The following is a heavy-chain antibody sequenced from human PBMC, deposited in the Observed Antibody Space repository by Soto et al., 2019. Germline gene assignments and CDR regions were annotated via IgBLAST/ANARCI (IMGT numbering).Heavy chain of an antibody. D-gene: IGHD2-21*02. J-gene: IGHJ6*02. CDR3: VHSRCGGDCLQSYSSHYYYGMDI. CDR2: IYWDGDR. V-gene: IGHV2-5*02. Sequence: SGPTLVSPTQTLTLTCTFSGFSLSTGGMGVGWIRQPPGKALEWLALIYWDGDRRYRPSLMSRLTIAKDTSKIQVVLTMTNMDPVDTATYYCVHSRCGGDCLQSYSSHYYYGMDIWGQGTTVTVSS. CDR1: GFSLSTGGMG.